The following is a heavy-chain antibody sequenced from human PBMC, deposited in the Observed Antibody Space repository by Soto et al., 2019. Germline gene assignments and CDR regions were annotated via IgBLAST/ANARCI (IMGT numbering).Heavy chain of an antibody. V-gene: IGHV3-30*18. CDR3: AKLGDYTHDDY. CDR2: ISYDGSNK. J-gene: IGHJ4*02. CDR1: GFTFSSYG. D-gene: IGHD4-4*01. Sequence: RLSCAASGFTFSSYGMHWVRQAPGKGLEWVAVISYDGSNKYYADSVKGRFTISRDNSKNTLYLQMNSLRAEDTAVYYCAKLGDYTHDDYSGQTSLGTFSS.